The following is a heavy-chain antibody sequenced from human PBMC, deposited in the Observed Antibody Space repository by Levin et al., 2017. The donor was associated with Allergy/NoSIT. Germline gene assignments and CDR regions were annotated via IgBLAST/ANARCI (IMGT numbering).Heavy chain of an antibody. D-gene: IGHD3-10*01. CDR1: GGTFSSYA. CDR3: ARSPHPARGVIFAQTPLTLYDYGMDV. J-gene: IGHJ6*02. V-gene: IGHV1-69*13. CDR2: IIPIFGTA. Sequence: SVKVSCKASGGTFSSYAISWVRQAPGQGLEWMGGIIPIFGTANYAQKFQGRVTITADESTSTAYMELSSLRSEDTAVYYCARSPHPARGVIFAQTPLTLYDYGMDVWGQGTTVTVSS.